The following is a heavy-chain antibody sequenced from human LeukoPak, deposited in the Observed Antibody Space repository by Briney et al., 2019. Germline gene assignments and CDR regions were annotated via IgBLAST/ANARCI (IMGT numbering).Heavy chain of an antibody. D-gene: IGHD3-10*01. V-gene: IGHV3-21*01. Sequence: GGSLRLSCASSGFTFSSYSMNWVRQAPGKGLEWVSSISSSSSYIYYADSVKGRFTISRDNAKNSLYLQMNSLRAEDTAVYYCARVSGNDAFDTWGQGTMVTVSS. J-gene: IGHJ3*02. CDR2: ISSSSSYI. CDR1: GFTFSSYS. CDR3: ARVSGNDAFDT.